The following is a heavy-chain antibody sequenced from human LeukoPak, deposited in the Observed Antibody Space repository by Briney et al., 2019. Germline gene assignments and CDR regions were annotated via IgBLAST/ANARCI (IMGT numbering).Heavy chain of an antibody. CDR2: INPNSGGT. CDR3: ASSPYDSSGYTR. V-gene: IGHV1-2*02. J-gene: IGHJ4*02. D-gene: IGHD3-22*01. Sequence: ASVKVSCKASGYTFTGYYMHWVRQAPGQGLEWMGWINPNSGGTNYAQKFQGRVTMTRDTSISTAYMELSRLRFDDTAVYYCASSPYDSSGYTRWGEGTLVTVSS. CDR1: GYTFTGYY.